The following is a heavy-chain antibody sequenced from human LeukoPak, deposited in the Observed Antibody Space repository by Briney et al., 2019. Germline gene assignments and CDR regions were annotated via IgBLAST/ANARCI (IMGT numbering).Heavy chain of an antibody. D-gene: IGHD3-10*01. V-gene: IGHV1-69*13. CDR3: ARGWIGESLPYYFDY. Sequence: GASVKVSCKASGDSFSNYAISWVRQAPGQGLEWMGGIIPIFGTANYAQKFQGRVTITADESTSTAYMELSSLRSEDTAVYYCARGWIGESLPYYFDYWGQGTLVTVSS. CDR2: IIPIFGTA. J-gene: IGHJ4*02. CDR1: GDSFSNYA.